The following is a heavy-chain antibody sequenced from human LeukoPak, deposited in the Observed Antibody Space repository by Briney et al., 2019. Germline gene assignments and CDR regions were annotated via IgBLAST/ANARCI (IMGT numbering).Heavy chain of an antibody. CDR1: GYSISSGYY. D-gene: IGHD6-19*01. J-gene: IGHJ5*02. V-gene: IGHV4-38-2*01. Sequence: PSETLSLTCSVSGYSISSGYYWGWIRQPPGKGLEWIGSIYHSGKAYYNPSLKSRVTISVDTSKNQFSLKLSSVTAADTAVYYCARSSGWYVRLDPWGQGTLVTVSS. CDR3: ARSSGWYVRLDP. CDR2: IYHSGKA.